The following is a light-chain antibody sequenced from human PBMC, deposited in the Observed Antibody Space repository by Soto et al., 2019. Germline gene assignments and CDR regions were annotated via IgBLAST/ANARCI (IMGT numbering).Light chain of an antibody. J-gene: IGKJ1*01. V-gene: IGKV1-5*03. CDR3: QHYSSYSEA. CDR1: QTISSW. Sequence: DIPMTQSPSTLSGSVGDRVTITCRASQTISSWLAWYQQKPGKAPKLLIYKASTLKSGVPSRFSGSGSGTEFTLTISSLQPDDFATYYCQHYSSYSEAFGQGTKVELK. CDR2: KAS.